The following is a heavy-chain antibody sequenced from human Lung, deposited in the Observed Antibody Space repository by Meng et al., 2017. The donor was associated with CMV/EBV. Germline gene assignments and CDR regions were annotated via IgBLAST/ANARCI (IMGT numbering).Heavy chain of an antibody. CDR3: ARTTYDFWSGIYYYYYYGMDV. CDR2: INHSGST. V-gene: IGHV4-34*01. J-gene: IGHJ6*02. Sequence: SETLSLXXAVYGGSFSGYYWSWIRQPPGKGLEWIGEINHSGSTNYNPSLKSRVTISVDTSKNQFSLKLSSVTAADTAVCYCARTTYDFWSGIYYYYYYGMDVWGQGXTVTVSS. CDR1: GGSFSGYY. D-gene: IGHD3-3*01.